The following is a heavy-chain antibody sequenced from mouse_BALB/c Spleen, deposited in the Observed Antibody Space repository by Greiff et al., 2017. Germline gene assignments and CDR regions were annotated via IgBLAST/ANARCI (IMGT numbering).Heavy chain of an antibody. D-gene: IGHD1-1*01. J-gene: IGHJ4*01. CDR2: IWAGGST. V-gene: IGHV2-9*02. Sequence: VKLMESGPGLVAPSQSLSITCTVSGFSLTSYGVHWVRQPPGKGLEWLGVIWAGGSTNYNSALMSRLSISKDNSKSQVFLKMNSLQTDDTAMYYCARAYYGSSYYAMDDWGQGTSVTVSS. CDR1: GFSLTSYG. CDR3: ARAYYGSSYYAMDD.